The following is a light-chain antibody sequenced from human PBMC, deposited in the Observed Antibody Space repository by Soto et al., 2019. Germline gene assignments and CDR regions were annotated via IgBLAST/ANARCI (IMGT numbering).Light chain of an antibody. CDR2: GAS. Sequence: EILMTQSPATLSVSPGEGLTLSCRASQSISRTLAWYQQRPGQAPRLLIYGASSRANGVPARFSGSGSGTECTLTISSLQSEDFAVYYCQQYNDWPLTFGGGTKVEIK. J-gene: IGKJ4*01. V-gene: IGKV3-15*01. CDR3: QQYNDWPLT. CDR1: QSISRT.